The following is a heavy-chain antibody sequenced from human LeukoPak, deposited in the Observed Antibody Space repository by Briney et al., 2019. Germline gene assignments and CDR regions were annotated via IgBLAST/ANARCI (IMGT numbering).Heavy chain of an antibody. J-gene: IGHJ4*02. V-gene: IGHV1-2*04. Sequence: ASVKVSCKASGYRFTDFSICWVRQAPGQGLEWMGWFNPNTGDAKYAEKFQGWITMTSDTSIRTAYMEIRSLKSDDTAIYYCATGGPQTSGEKRGLDYWGQGTLVTVSS. D-gene: IGHD6-25*01. CDR3: ATGGPQTSGEKRGLDY. CDR1: GYRFTDFS. CDR2: FNPNTGDA.